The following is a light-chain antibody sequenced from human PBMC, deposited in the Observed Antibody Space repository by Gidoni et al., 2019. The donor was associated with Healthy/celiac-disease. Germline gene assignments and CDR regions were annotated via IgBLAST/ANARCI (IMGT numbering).Light chain of an antibody. V-gene: IGKV3-20*01. J-gene: IGKJ1*01. Sequence: EIVLTQSPGTLSLSPGESATLSCRASLSVSSSDLAWYQQKPGQAPRLRIYGASSRATGIPARFSGSGSGTDFTLTISRLEPEDFAVYYCQQYGSSPTWTCGQGTKVEIK. CDR3: QQYGSSPTWT. CDR2: GAS. CDR1: LSVSSSD.